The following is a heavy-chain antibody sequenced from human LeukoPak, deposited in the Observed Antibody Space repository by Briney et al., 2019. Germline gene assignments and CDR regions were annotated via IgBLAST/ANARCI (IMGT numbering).Heavy chain of an antibody. Sequence: PGGSLRLSCAASGFTFSDYHMTWLRHAPGKGLEWISYITNSGSTIYYADSVKGRFTISRDNAKNSLSLQMNSLRAEDTALYYCARDGTYAFDIWGQGTMVTVSS. CDR3: ARDGTYAFDI. D-gene: IGHD6-13*01. J-gene: IGHJ3*02. CDR1: GFTFSDYH. V-gene: IGHV3-11*01. CDR2: ITNSGSTI.